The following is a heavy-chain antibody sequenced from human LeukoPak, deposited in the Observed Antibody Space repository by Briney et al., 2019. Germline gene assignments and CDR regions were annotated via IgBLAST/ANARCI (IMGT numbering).Heavy chain of an antibody. V-gene: IGHV4-34*01. CDR3: ARDQVGATAGDNWFDP. CDR1: GGSFSGYY. CDR2: IHHSGNT. Sequence: SETLSLTCDVYGGSFSGYYWSWIRQSPGKGLEWIGEIHHSGNTNYNSSLKSRVTISADTSKNQFSLKLSSVTAADTAVYYCARDQVGATAGDNWFDPWGQGTLVTVSS. D-gene: IGHD1-26*01. J-gene: IGHJ5*02.